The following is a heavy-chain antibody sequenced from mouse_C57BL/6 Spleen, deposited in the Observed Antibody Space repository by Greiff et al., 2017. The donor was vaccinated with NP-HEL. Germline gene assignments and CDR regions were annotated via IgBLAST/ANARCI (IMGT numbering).Heavy chain of an antibody. CDR1: GYAFTNYL. CDR2: INPGSGGT. J-gene: IGHJ1*03. CDR3: ARITTGPDV. V-gene: IGHV1-54*01. Sequence: QVQLQQSGAELVRPGTSVKVSCKASGYAFTNYLIEWVKQRPGQGLEWIGVINPGSGGTNYNEKFKGKATLTADKSSSTAYMQLSSLTSEDSAVYFCARITTGPDVWGTGTTVTVSS. D-gene: IGHD1-1*01.